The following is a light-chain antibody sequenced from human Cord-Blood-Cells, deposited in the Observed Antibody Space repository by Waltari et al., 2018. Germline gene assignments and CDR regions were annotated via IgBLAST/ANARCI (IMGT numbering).Light chain of an antibody. J-gene: IGLJ3*02. CDR1: SSDVGGYNS. CDR2: DVS. CDR3: SSYPSSSTWV. V-gene: IGLV2-14*01. Sequence: QSALTQPAPVSGSPGQSITISCTGTSSDVGGYNSVSWYQQHPGKAPKLMIYDVSKRPSGVSNRFSGSKSGNTASLTISGLQAEDEADYYCSSYPSSSTWVFGGGTKLTVL.